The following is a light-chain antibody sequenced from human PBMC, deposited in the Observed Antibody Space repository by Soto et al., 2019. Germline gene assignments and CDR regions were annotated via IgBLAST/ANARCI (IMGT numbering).Light chain of an antibody. J-gene: IGLJ2*01. CDR1: SSDIGGHNY. V-gene: IGLV2-14*01. CDR3: NSYTSTSTLV. CDR2: EVT. Sequence: QAVVTQPASVSGSPGQSITISCTGSSSDIGGHNYVSWYQQYPGKAPKLMIYEVTNRPSGVSDRFSGSKSGNTASLTISGLQAEDEADYYCNSYTSTSTLVFGGGTKVTVL.